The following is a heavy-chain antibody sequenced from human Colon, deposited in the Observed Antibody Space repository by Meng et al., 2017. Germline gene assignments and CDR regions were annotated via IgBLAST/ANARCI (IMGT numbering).Heavy chain of an antibody. CDR3: ARESADGGSFDL. D-gene: IGHD2-15*01. CDR2: INPRTGGT. V-gene: IGHV1-2*06. J-gene: IGHJ4*02. CDR1: GYTLY. Sequence: QVQLVQSGAEVKKPGASVTVSCKASGYTLYIHWVRLRPGEGLEWMGRINPRTGGTKSAQSFQGRVTMTRDTSTTTFSMDLRSLTTDDSAIYFCARESADGGSFDLWGQGTLVTVSS.